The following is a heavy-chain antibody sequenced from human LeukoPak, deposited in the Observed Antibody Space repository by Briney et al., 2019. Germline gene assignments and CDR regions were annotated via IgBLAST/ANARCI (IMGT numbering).Heavy chain of an antibody. J-gene: IGHJ6*03. D-gene: IGHD3-3*01. Sequence: SETLSLTCTVSGGSISSSSYYWGWIRQPPGKGLEWIGSIYYSGSTYYNPSLKSRVTISVDTSKNQFSLKLSSVTAADTAVYYCARGTRNYDFWRGYYQRDYYYYYMDVWGKGTTVTVSS. V-gene: IGHV4-39*07. CDR3: ARGTRNYDFWRGYYQRDYYYYYMDV. CDR1: GGSISSSSYY. CDR2: IYYSGST.